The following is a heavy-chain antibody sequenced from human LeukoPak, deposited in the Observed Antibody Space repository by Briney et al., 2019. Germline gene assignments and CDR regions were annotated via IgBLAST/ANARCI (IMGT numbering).Heavy chain of an antibody. V-gene: IGHV1-69*01. D-gene: IGHD6-19*01. CDR3: ASGGIAVAASYYYYGMDV. CDR2: IIPIFGTA. CDR1: GGTFSIYA. J-gene: IGHJ6*04. Sequence: GASVKVSCRASGGTFSIYAISWVRQAPGQGGEWMGGIIPIFGTANYAQKFQGRVTITADESTSTAYMELSSLRSEDTAVYYCASGGIAVAASYYYYGMDVWGKGTTVTVSS.